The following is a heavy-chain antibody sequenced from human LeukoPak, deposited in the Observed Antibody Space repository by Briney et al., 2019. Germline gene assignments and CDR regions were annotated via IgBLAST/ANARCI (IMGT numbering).Heavy chain of an antibody. CDR3: AKDYSASGDAFDI. V-gene: IGHV3-9*03. J-gene: IGHJ3*02. CDR1: GFTFDDYA. Sequence: PGRSLRLSCTASGFTSGFTFDDYAMHWVRQAPGKGLEWVSGITWNSGIIVYADSVKGRFTISRDNAKNSLYLQMNSLRVEDMALYYCAKDYSASGDAFDIWGQGTMVTVSS. D-gene: IGHD4-11*01. CDR2: ITWNSGII.